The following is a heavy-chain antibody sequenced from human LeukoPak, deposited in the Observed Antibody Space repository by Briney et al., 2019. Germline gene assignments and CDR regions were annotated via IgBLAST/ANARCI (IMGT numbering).Heavy chain of an antibody. CDR3: ARSLFWIGYDYIWGSYRSQGFDY. V-gene: IGHV4-34*01. CDR2: INHSGST. Sequence: SETLSLTCAVYGGSFSGYYWSWIRQPPGKGLEWIGEINHSGSTNYNPSLESRVTISVDTSKNQFSLKLSSVTAADTAVYYCARSLFWIGYDYIWGSYRSQGFDYWGQGTLVTVSS. J-gene: IGHJ4*02. CDR1: GGSFSGYY. D-gene: IGHD3-16*02.